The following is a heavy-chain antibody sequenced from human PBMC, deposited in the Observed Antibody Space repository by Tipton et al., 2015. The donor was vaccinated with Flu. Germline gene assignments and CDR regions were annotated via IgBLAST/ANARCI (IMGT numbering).Heavy chain of an antibody. CDR1: GGSNSGGSYY. Sequence: TLSLTCTVSGGSNSGGSYYWGWIRQPPGKGLEWIGSIYYSGSTYYNPSLKSRVTISVDTSKNQFSLKLSSVTAADTAVYYCARAQHYDSNAYYYYYMDVWDKGATVTVSS. D-gene: IGHD3-22*01. CDR2: IYYSGST. J-gene: IGHJ6*03. CDR3: ARAQHYDSNAYYYYYMDV. V-gene: IGHV4-39*01.